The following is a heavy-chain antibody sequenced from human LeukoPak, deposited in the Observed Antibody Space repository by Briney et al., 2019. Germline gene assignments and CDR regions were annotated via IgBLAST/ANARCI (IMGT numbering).Heavy chain of an antibody. V-gene: IGHV4-4*02. CDR2: IYHSGST. CDR3: ARDRGYSGYDFFGTFDI. CDR1: GGSISSSNW. D-gene: IGHD5-12*01. Sequence: PSETLSLTCAVSGGSISSSNWWSWVRQPPGKGLEWIGEIYHSGSTNYNPSLKSRVTISVDKSKNQFSLKLSSVTAADTAVYYCARDRGYSGYDFFGTFDIWGQGTMVTVSS. J-gene: IGHJ3*02.